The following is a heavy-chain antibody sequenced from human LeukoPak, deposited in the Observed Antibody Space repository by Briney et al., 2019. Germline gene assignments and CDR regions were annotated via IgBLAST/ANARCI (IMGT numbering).Heavy chain of an antibody. CDR1: GFTFSVHW. Sequence: PGGSLRLSCAASGFTFSVHWMSWVRQAPGKGLEWVANINQGGSDKYYVGSVKGRFTISRDNANNLLYLQMNSLRGEDMAVYYCTRDRSRAEDDWGQGTLVTVSS. V-gene: IGHV3-7*01. D-gene: IGHD1-14*01. J-gene: IGHJ4*02. CDR3: TRDRSRAEDD. CDR2: INQGGSDK.